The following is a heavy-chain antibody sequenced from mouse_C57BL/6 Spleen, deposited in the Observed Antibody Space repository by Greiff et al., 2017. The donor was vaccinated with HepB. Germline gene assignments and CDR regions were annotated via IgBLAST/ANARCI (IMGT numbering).Heavy chain of an antibody. CDR3: ASIYYDYPRYFDY. J-gene: IGHJ2*01. Sequence: QVQLQQPGAELVKPGASVKVSCKASGYTFTSYWMHWVKQRPGQGLEWIGRIHPSDSDTNYNQKFKGKATLTVDKSSNTAYMQLSSLTSEDSAVYYCASIYYDYPRYFDYWGQGTTLTVSS. CDR1: GYTFTSYW. V-gene: IGHV1-74*01. CDR2: IHPSDSDT. D-gene: IGHD2-4*01.